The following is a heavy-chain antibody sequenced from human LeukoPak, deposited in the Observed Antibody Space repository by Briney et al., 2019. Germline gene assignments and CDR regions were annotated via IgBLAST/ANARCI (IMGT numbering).Heavy chain of an antibody. CDR3: ARAYATPRPYYYYGMDV. D-gene: IGHD4-17*01. CDR1: GGSFSGYY. V-gene: IGHV4-34*01. Sequence: SETLSLTCAVYGGSFSGYYWSWIRHPPAKGLEWIGEINHSGSTNYNPSLTSRVTISVDTSKNQFSLKLSSVTAADTALYYCARAYATPRPYYYYGMDVWGQGTTVTVSS. J-gene: IGHJ6*02. CDR2: INHSGST.